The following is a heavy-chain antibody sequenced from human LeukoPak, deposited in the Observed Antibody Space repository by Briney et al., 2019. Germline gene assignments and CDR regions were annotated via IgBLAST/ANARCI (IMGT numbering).Heavy chain of an antibody. D-gene: IGHD4-17*01. CDR1: GFTFSSYA. V-gene: IGHV3-23*01. CDR3: ASSPPTGITVSYFDY. J-gene: IGHJ4*02. CDR2: LSDSGASK. Sequence: GGSLRLSCAASGFTFSSYAMTWVRQAPGKGLEWVSALSDSGASKYYADSVKGRFTISRDNSKNTLYLQMNSLRADDTAVYYCASSPPTGITVSYFDYWGQGTLVTVSS.